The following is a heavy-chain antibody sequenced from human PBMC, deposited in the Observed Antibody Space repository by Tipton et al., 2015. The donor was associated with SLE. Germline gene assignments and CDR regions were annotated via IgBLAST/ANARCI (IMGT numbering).Heavy chain of an antibody. CDR2: IYYSGST. Sequence: LRLSCTVSGGSISSHYWSWIRQPPGKGLEWIGYIYYSGSTNYNPSLKSRVTISVDTSKNQFSLKLSSVTAADTAVYYCARSKYSDWYFDLWGRGTLVTVSS. CDR3: ARSKYSDWYFDL. D-gene: IGHD2-15*01. J-gene: IGHJ2*01. CDR1: GGSISSHY. V-gene: IGHV4-59*11.